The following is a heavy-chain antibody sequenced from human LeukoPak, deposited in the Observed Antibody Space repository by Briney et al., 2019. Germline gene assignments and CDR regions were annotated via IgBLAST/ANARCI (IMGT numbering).Heavy chain of an antibody. Sequence: PGGSLRLSCAASGFTVSSNYMSWVRQAPGKGLEWVSVIYSGGSTYYADSVKGRFTISRDNSKNTLYLQMNSLRAEDTAVYYCARGGSGEVTTPKLYYYGMDVWGQGTTVTVSS. CDR2: IYSGGST. V-gene: IGHV3-66*01. CDR1: GFTVSSNY. CDR3: ARGGSGEVTTPKLYYYGMDV. D-gene: IGHD4-11*01. J-gene: IGHJ6*02.